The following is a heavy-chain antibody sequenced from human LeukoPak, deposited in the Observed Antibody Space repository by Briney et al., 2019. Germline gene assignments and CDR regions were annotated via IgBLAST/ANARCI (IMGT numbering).Heavy chain of an antibody. V-gene: IGHV1-3*03. CDR2: INAGNGNT. J-gene: IGHJ6*03. CDR3: ARAMGVTMVSDYYYYMDV. CDR1: GYTFTSYA. Sequence: ASVKVSCKASGYTFTSYAMHWVRQAPGQRLEWMGWINAGNGNTKYSQEFQGRVTITRDTSASTAYMELSSLRSEDMAVYYCARAMGVTMVSDYYYYMDVWGKGTTVTISS. D-gene: IGHD3-10*01.